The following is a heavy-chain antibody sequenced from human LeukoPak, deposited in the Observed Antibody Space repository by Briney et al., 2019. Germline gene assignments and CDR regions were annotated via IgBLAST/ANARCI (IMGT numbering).Heavy chain of an antibody. V-gene: IGHV3-53*01. J-gene: IGHJ4*02. CDR2: IYSGDNA. D-gene: IGHD5-12*01. CDR1: GFTVSSNY. CDR3: ARDSDGGYTHYFDY. Sequence: TGGSLRLSCAASGFTVSSNYMSWVRQSPGKGLEWVSVIYSGDNAYYAASVKGRFTISRDNSKNTLYLQMNSLRADDTAMYYCARDSDGGYTHYFDYWGQGTLVTVSA.